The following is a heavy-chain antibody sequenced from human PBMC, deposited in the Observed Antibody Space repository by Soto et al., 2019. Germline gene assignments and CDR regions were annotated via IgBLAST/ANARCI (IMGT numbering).Heavy chain of an antibody. CDR1: GFTFSSYD. D-gene: IGHD6-25*01. Sequence: VGSLRLSCAASGFTFSSYDMHWVRQGPGKGLEWVSTIGTADGTYYAGSVKGRFTISREDAKNSLYLQMNSLRVEDTAVYYCTRGGIAPGYGLDVWGLGTTVTVSS. V-gene: IGHV3-13*01. CDR3: TRGGIAPGYGLDV. J-gene: IGHJ6*02. CDR2: IGTADGT.